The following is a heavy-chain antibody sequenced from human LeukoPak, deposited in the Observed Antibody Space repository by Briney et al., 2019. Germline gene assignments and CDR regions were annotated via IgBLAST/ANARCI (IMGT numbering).Heavy chain of an antibody. Sequence: GGSLRLSCATSGFTFTTFWMHWVRQAPGKGLVWVSRINHDGSNTNYADSVKGRFTISRDNAKNTVYLQMNSLRAEDTAVYYCARDSSSWFYFDYWGQGTLVTVSS. CDR3: ARDSSSWFYFDY. V-gene: IGHV3-74*01. CDR2: INHDGSNT. CDR1: GFTFTTFW. D-gene: IGHD6-13*01. J-gene: IGHJ4*02.